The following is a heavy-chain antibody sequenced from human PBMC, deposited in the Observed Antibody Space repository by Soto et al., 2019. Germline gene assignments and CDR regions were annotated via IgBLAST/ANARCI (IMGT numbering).Heavy chain of an antibody. V-gene: IGHV1-3*01. J-gene: IGHJ4*02. CDR2: ITAGNGDT. CDR1: GYTFTNYA. CDR3: ARDRYNWNSVYFDY. Sequence: ASVKVSCKASGYTFTNYAMHWVRQAPGQKLEWMGRITAGNGDTRYSQKFQGRVTITRVTSASTAYMELSNLRSEDTAVYYCARDRYNWNSVYFDYWGQGTLVTVSS. D-gene: IGHD1-7*01.